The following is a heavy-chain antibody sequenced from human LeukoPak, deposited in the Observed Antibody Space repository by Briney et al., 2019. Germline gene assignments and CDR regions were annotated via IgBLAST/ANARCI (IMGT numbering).Heavy chain of an antibody. CDR1: GFPFTSGFTFSDYY. V-gene: IGHV3-11*06. D-gene: IGHD2-8*02. CDR3: ARGGTGAFDY. Sequence: PGGSLSLSCAASGFPFTSGFTFSDYYMSWIRQAPGKGLEWVSYISSTSAYTSYADSVKGRFTISRDNANNSLFLQMNGLRAEDTAIYYCARGGTGAFDYWGQGTLVTVSS. CDR2: ISSTSAYT. J-gene: IGHJ4*02.